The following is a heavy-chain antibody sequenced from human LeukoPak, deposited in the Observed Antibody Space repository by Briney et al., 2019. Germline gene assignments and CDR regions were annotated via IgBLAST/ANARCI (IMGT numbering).Heavy chain of an antibody. CDR1: GFTFGSYA. CDR2: ISGRAAST. V-gene: IGHV3-23*01. D-gene: IGHD5-18*01. J-gene: IGHJ6*03. CDR3: ARDVHFRPTAMARWDYYFYYMDV. Sequence: PGGSLRLSCAASGFTFGSYAMTWVRQAPGKGLEWVSGISGRAASTYYADSVKGRFTISRDNAKNSLYLQMNSLRAEDTVVYYCARDVHFRPTAMARWDYYFYYMDVWGKGTTVTISS.